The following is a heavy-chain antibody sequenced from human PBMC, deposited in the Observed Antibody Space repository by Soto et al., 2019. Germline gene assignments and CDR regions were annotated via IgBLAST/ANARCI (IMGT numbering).Heavy chain of an antibody. CDR1: GFTFSSYD. CDR3: ARDSPYSSSWLFDY. J-gene: IGHJ4*02. D-gene: IGHD6-6*01. Sequence: GGSLRLSCAASGFTFSSYDMHWVRQATGKGLEWVSAIGTAGDTYYPGSVKGRFTISRENAKNSLYLQMNSLRAEDTAVYYCARDSPYSSSWLFDYWGQGTLVTVSS. CDR2: IGTAGDT. V-gene: IGHV3-13*01.